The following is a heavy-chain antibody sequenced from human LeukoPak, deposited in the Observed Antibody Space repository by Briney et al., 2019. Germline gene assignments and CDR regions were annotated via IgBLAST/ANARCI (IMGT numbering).Heavy chain of an antibody. J-gene: IGHJ4*02. CDR3: ARLGGSGSSIDY. V-gene: IGHV4-61*02. CDR2: IYTSGST. Sequence: SETLSLTCTVSGGSISSGSYYWSWIRQPAGKGLEWIGRIYTSGSTNYNPSLKSRVTISVDTSKNQFSLKLSSVTAADTAVYYCARLGGSGSSIDYWGQGTLVTVSS. D-gene: IGHD3-10*01. CDR1: GGSISSGSYY.